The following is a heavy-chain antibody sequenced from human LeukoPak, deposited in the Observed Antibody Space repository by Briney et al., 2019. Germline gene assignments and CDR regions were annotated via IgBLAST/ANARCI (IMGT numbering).Heavy chain of an antibody. CDR1: GGSISSYY. V-gene: IGHV4-59*07. CDR3: ARYVVVTAYFDY. CDR2: IYYSGST. J-gene: IGHJ4*02. D-gene: IGHD2-21*02. Sequence: KASDTLSLTCTVSGGSISSYYWGWIRQPPGKGLEWIGYIYYSGSTNYNPSLKSRVTISVDTSKNQFSLKLSSVTAADTAVYYCARYVVVTAYFDYWGQGTLVTVSS.